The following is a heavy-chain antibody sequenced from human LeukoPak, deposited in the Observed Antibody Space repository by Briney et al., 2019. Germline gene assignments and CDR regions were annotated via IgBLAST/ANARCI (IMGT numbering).Heavy chain of an antibody. CDR1: GYSFSDFY. Sequence: ASVKVSCKASGYSFSDFYIHWVRQAPGQSLEWMGWINPKSGDTTYAERFRGRVTMTRDTSFNTVYLELTSLYSDDTAVFYCARDYSDGYNRRDAFDVWGQGTTLIVSS. D-gene: IGHD5-18*01. V-gene: IGHV1-2*02. CDR2: INPKSGDT. CDR3: ARDYSDGYNRRDAFDV. J-gene: IGHJ3*01.